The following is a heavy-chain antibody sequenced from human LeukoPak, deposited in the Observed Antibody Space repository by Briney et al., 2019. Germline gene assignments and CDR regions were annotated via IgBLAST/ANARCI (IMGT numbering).Heavy chain of an antibody. CDR1: GFTFSSCS. V-gene: IGHV3-64D*09. D-gene: IGHD3-3*01. Sequence: GGSLRLSCSASGFTFSSCSMHWVRQAPGRGLAYVSGISDNGGTTYYAASVKGRFTISRDNSKNTLYLQMSSLSPEDADVSYCVNVLRFLASRAFDIGCQGKMVLVSS. CDR3: VNVLRFLASRAFDI. J-gene: IGHJ3*02. CDR2: ISDNGGTT.